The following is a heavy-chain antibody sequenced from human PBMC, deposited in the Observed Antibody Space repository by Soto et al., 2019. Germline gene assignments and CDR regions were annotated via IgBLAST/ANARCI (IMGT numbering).Heavy chain of an antibody. J-gene: IGHJ3*02. CDR2: ISAYNGNT. Sequence: QVQLVQSGAEVKKPGASVKVSCKASGYTFTIYSITWVRQAPGQGLEWMGWISAYNGNTDYAQKFQGRVTMTTDTSTSTAYMELRSLTSDDTAVYYCARDKAGAVDALDIWGQGTMVTVSS. CDR3: ARDKAGAVDALDI. CDR1: GYTFTIYS. V-gene: IGHV1-18*01. D-gene: IGHD1-26*01.